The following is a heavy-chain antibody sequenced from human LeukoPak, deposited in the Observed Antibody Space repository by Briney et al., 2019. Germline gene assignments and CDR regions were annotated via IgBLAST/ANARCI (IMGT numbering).Heavy chain of an antibody. CDR2: ISGSGGST. CDR1: GFTFSSYA. CDR3: AKDRQGIVATIFDY. D-gene: IGHD5-12*01. Sequence: PGGSLRLSCAASGFTFSSYAMSWVRQAPGKGLEWVSAISGSGGSTYYADSMKGRFTISRDNSKNTLYLQMNSLRAEDTAVYYCAKDRQGIVATIFDYWGQGTLVTVSS. J-gene: IGHJ4*02. V-gene: IGHV3-23*01.